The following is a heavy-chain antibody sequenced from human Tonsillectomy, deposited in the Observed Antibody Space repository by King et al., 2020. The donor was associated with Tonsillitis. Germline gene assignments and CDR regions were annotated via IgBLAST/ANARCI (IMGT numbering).Heavy chain of an antibody. V-gene: IGHV3-43*02. CDR3: AKDYGDYITYFDY. D-gene: IGHD4-17*01. J-gene: IGHJ4*02. CDR2: VCGDGGST. CDR1: GFTFDDYA. Sequence: VQLVESGGGVVQPGGSLRLSCAASGFTFDDYAIHWVRQAPGKGLEWVSLVCGDGGSTYYADSVKGRFTISRDNSKNSLYLQMNSLTTEDTALYYCAKDYGDYITYFDYWGQGTLVTVSS.